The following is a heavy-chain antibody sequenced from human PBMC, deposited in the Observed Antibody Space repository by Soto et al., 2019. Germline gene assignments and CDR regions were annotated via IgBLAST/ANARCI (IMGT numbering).Heavy chain of an antibody. V-gene: IGHV1-46*01. CDR2: INPTGGAT. CDR3: ARALAPHKSSDF. J-gene: IGHJ4*02. CDR1: GYTFTIYY. Sequence: QVQLVHSGAEVKKPGASVIVSCKASGYTFTIYYIQWVRQAPGQGLEWMGRINPTGGATSYAQKFQGSVTTTSDTSTTTVYMEVNSLRSEDTAVYYGARALAPHKSSDFWGQGTLVSVSS.